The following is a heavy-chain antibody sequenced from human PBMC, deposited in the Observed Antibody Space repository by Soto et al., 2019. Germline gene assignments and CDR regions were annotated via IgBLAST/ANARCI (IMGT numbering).Heavy chain of an antibody. Sequence: QLQLQESGPGLVKPSETLSLTCTVSGGSISSSSYYWGWLRQPPGKGLEWIGSIYYSGSTYYNPSMMSRVTISVDTSKHQFSLKLSAVTAADTAVYYCARAAYRSGSYWYYYYYGMDVWGQGTTVTVSS. CDR2: IYYSGST. D-gene: IGHD1-26*01. CDR3: ARAAYRSGSYWYYYYYGMDV. J-gene: IGHJ6*02. CDR1: GGSISSSSYY. V-gene: IGHV4-39*01.